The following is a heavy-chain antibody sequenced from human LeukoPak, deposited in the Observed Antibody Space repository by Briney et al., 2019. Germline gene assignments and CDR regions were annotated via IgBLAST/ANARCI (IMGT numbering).Heavy chain of an antibody. CDR1: GFTFSSFW. V-gene: IGHV3-7*01. CDR3: ARDLGAYYYDVSGYTLLDY. D-gene: IGHD3-22*01. J-gene: IGHJ4*02. CDR2: IKQDGSEK. Sequence: GGSLRLSCAASGFTFSSFWMSWVRQAPGKGLEWVANIKQDGSEKYYVDSMKGRFTISRDNAKNSLYLQMSSQRVEDTAVYYCARDLGAYYYDVSGYTLLDYWGQGTLVTVSS.